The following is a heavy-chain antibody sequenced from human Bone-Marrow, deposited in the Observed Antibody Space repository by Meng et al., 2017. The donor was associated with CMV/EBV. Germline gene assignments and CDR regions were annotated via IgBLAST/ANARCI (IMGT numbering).Heavy chain of an antibody. CDR3: ARQCSSTSCYCDY. D-gene: IGHD2-2*01. J-gene: IGHJ4*02. CDR1: GGSIRSSRSY. Sequence: VSGGSIRSSRSYWGWIRQPPGQGLEWIGSIYYSGSTYYNPSLKSRVTISVDTSKNQFSLKLSSVTAADTAVYCCARQCSSTSCYCDYWGQGTLVTVSS. V-gene: IGHV4-39*01. CDR2: IYYSGST.